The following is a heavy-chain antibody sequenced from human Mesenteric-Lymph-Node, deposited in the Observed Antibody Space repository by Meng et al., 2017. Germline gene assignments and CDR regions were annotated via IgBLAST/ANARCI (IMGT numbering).Heavy chain of an antibody. CDR3: AKSSLHAGTLYFDS. Sequence: QVQLVQSGAEVKNPGAAVKVSCKTSGYSFTTYGIHWVRPAPGQSLEWMGWVNAASGNTRYSQKFQDRVTINRDTSASSAYMEVSSLRSEDTAVYYCAKSSLHAGTLYFDSWGQGTLVTVSS. D-gene: IGHD2-21*02. CDR2: VNAASGNT. V-gene: IGHV1-3*01. J-gene: IGHJ4*02. CDR1: GYSFTTYG.